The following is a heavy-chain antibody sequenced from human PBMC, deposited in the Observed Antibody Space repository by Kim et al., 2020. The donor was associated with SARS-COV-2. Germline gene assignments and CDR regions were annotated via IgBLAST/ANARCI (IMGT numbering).Heavy chain of an antibody. Sequence: SETLSLTCAVSGGSISSSNWWSWVRQPPGKGLEWIGEIYHSGSTNYNPSLKSRVTISVDKSKNQFSLKLSSVTAADTAVYYCARDRRRLRYYYYGMDVWGQGTTVTVSS. V-gene: IGHV4-4*02. J-gene: IGHJ6*02. D-gene: IGHD5-12*01. CDR2: IYHSGST. CDR3: ARDRRRLRYYYYGMDV. CDR1: GGSISSSNW.